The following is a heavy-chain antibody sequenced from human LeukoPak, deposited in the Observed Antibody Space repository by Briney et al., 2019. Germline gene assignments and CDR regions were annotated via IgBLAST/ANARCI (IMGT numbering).Heavy chain of an antibody. CDR1: GCTFNSYA. Sequence: SVKVSCKASGCTFNSYAISWVRQAPGQGLEWMGGIIPIFGTADYAQKFQGRVTITTDESTSTAYMELSSLRSEDTAVYYCAREGDSSCYYGAFDIWGQGTMVTVSS. CDR2: IIPIFGTA. D-gene: IGHD3-22*01. J-gene: IGHJ3*02. V-gene: IGHV1-69*05. CDR3: AREGDSSCYYGAFDI.